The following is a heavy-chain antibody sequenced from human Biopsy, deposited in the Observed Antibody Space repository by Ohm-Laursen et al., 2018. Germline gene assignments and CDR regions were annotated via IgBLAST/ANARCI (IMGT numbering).Heavy chain of an antibody. Sequence: GTLSLTCSVSGGSIISYYWSWIRQPPGKGLEWIGYVYYTGSTDYNPSLQSRVTISVDTSKNHFSLRLRSVTPADTAIYYCARDRGYYSDRTVPGYFDLWGRGTLVTVSS. CDR2: VYYTGST. D-gene: IGHD3-22*01. CDR3: ARDRGYYSDRTVPGYFDL. J-gene: IGHJ2*01. CDR1: GGSIISYY. V-gene: IGHV4-59*01.